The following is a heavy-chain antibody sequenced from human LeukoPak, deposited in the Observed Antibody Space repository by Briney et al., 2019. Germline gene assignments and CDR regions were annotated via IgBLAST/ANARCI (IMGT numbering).Heavy chain of an antibody. CDR3: ATQISGCLYY. Sequence: ASVKVSCKASGYTFTSYYMHWVRQAPGQGLEWMGVINPDSGGTDYAQEFQGRVTMTRDTSISTAYMDLSSLRSDDTAIYYCATQISGCLYYWGQGTLVTVSS. CDR1: GYTFTSYY. CDR2: INPDSGGT. J-gene: IGHJ4*02. D-gene: IGHD3-22*01. V-gene: IGHV1-2*02.